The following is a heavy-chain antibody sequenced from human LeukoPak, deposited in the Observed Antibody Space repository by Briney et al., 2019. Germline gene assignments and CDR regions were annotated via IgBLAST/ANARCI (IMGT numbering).Heavy chain of an antibody. CDR3: AKSPYSSSWANWFDP. Sequence: GGSLRLSCAASGFTFDDYAMHWVRQAPGKGLEWVSGISWNSGSIGYADSVKGLFTISRDNAKNSLYLQMNSLRAEDTAMYYCAKSPYSSSWANWFDPWGQGTLVTVSS. D-gene: IGHD6-13*01. J-gene: IGHJ5*02. CDR2: ISWNSGSI. V-gene: IGHV3-9*01. CDR1: GFTFDDYA.